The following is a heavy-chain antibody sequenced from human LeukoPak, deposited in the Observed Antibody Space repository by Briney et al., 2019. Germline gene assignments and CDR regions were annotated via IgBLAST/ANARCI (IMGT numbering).Heavy chain of an antibody. J-gene: IGHJ4*02. CDR1: GFTFSSYA. D-gene: IGHD1-26*01. Sequence: PGGSLRLSCAASGFTFSSYAMSWVRQAPGKGLEWDSAISGSGGSTYYADSVKGRFTISRDNSKNTLYLQMNSLGAEDTAVYYCAKDIEVGATEYYFDYWGQGTLVTVSS. CDR3: AKDIEVGATEYYFDY. V-gene: IGHV3-23*01. CDR2: ISGSGGST.